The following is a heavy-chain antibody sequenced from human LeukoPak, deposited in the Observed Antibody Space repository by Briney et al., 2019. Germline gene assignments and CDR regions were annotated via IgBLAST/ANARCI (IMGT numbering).Heavy chain of an antibody. CDR3: VRVHDYLWGSYRFFDH. V-gene: IGHV4-4*02. J-gene: IGHJ4*02. CDR2: IYHDGST. D-gene: IGHD3-16*02. Sequence: SETLSLTCDVSGGSISSDNWWTWVRQPPGKGLEWIGEIYHDGSTNYNPSLKSRVTISVDTSKNQFSLRLTSVTAADTAVYYCVRVHDYLWGSYRFFDHWGQGTLVTVSS. CDR1: GGSISSDNW.